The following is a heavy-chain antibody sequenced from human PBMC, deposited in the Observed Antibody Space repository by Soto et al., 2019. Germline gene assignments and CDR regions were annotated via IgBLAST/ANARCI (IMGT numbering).Heavy chain of an antibody. Sequence: PSETLSLTCAVSGGSISSSNWWSWVRRPPGKGLEWIGEIYHSGSTNYNPSLKSRVTISVDKSKNQFSLKLSSVTAADTAVYYCARVQGFGELTRLDYWGQGTLVTVPQ. CDR3: ARVQGFGELTRLDY. V-gene: IGHV4-4*02. J-gene: IGHJ4*02. CDR1: GGSISSSNW. D-gene: IGHD3-10*01. CDR2: IYHSGST.